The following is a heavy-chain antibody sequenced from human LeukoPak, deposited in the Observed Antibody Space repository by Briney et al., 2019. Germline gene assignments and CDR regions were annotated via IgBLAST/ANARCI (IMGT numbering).Heavy chain of an antibody. Sequence: GRSLRLSCAASGFTFSSYAMHWVRQAPGKGLEWVAVISYDGSNKYYADSVKGRFTISRDNSKNTLYLQMNSLRAEDTAVYYCAREKGWLLSLYLDYWGQGTLVTVSS. CDR1: GFTFSSYA. J-gene: IGHJ4*02. CDR2: ISYDGSNK. CDR3: AREKGWLLSLYLDY. D-gene: IGHD3-22*01. V-gene: IGHV3-30*04.